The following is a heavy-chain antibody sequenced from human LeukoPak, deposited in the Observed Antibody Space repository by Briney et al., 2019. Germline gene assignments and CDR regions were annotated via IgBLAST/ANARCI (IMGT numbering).Heavy chain of an antibody. CDR3: ARDLVVYSNPEGY. D-gene: IGHD4-11*01. CDR1: GFTVSSNY. CDR2: IYSGGST. Sequence: PGGSLRLSCAASGFTVSSNYMSWVRQASGKGLEWVSVIYSGGSTYYADSVKGRFTISRDNSKNTLYLQMNSLRAEDTAVYYCARDLVVYSNPEGYWGQGTLVTVSS. J-gene: IGHJ4*02. V-gene: IGHV3-53*01.